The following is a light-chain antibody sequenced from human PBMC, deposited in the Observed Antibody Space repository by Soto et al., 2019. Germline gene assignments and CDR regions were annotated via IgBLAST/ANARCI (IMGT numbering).Light chain of an antibody. CDR3: QQYSSSPIT. Sequence: EIVLTQSPGTLSLSPGERATLSRRASQSFSSTYLAWYQQKPGQAPRLLIYGASSRATGIPDRFSGGGSGTDFSLTISRLDPEDFAVYYCQQYSSSPITFGQGTRLEIK. CDR1: QSFSSTY. CDR2: GAS. J-gene: IGKJ5*01. V-gene: IGKV3-20*01.